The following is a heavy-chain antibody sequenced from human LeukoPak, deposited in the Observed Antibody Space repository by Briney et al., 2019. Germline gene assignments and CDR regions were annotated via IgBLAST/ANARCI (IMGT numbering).Heavy chain of an antibody. Sequence: GGSLRLSCAASGFTFSSYGMHWVRQAPGKGLERVAVIWYDGSNKYYADSEKGRFTISRDKSKNTLYLQMNSLRAEDTAVYYCAKDFGSDDGYYMDVWGKGTTVTVSS. V-gene: IGHV3-33*03. J-gene: IGHJ6*03. CDR1: GFTFSSYG. CDR2: IWYDGSNK. CDR3: AKDFGSDDGYYMDV. D-gene: IGHD3-10*01.